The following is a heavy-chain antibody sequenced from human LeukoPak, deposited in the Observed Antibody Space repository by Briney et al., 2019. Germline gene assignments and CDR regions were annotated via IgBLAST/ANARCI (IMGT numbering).Heavy chain of an antibody. Sequence: PSETLSLTCTVSGGPISSYYWSWIRQPAGKGLEWIGRIYTSGSTNYNPSLKSRVTMSVDTSRNQFSLKLSSVTAADTAVYYCARDPYTGALDVWGKGTTVTVSS. J-gene: IGHJ6*04. CDR1: GGPISSYY. CDR2: IYTSGST. CDR3: ARDPYTGALDV. D-gene: IGHD7-27*01. V-gene: IGHV4-4*07.